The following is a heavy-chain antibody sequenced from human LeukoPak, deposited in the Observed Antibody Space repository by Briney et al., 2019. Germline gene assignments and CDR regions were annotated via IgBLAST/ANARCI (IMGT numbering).Heavy chain of an antibody. CDR2: IKQDGSEK. CDR3: AREVITVTFRGLFFDP. CDR1: GFTFSRHW. J-gene: IGHJ5*02. V-gene: IGHV3-7*05. Sequence: GGSLRLSCVASGFTFSRHWMSWVRQVPGRGLEWVANIKQDGSEKYYLDSVKGRFTISRDNAKNSLYLQMISLRAEDTAVYFCAREVITVTFRGLFFDPWGQGTLVTVSS. D-gene: IGHD3-16*01.